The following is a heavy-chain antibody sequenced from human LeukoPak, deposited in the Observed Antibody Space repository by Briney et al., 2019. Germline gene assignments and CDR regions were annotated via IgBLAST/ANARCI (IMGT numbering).Heavy chain of an antibody. J-gene: IGHJ4*02. CDR2: ITANGGNT. D-gene: IGHD6-13*01. CDR3: ARDVYSSSWTVDY. CDR1: GFTFSSYV. V-gene: IGHV3-23*01. Sequence: GGSLRLSCAASGFTFSSYVMNWVRQAPGTGLEWVSGITANGGNTFYADSVKGRFTISRDNAKNSLYLQMNSLRAEDTAVYYCARDVYSSSWTVDYWGQGTLVTVSS.